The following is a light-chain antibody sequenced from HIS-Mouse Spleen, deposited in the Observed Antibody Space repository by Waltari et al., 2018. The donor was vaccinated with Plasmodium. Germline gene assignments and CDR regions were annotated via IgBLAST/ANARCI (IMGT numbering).Light chain of an antibody. V-gene: IGLV2-23*01. CDR1: SSDVGSYNL. J-gene: IGLJ3*02. CDR3: CSYAGSSTNWV. CDR2: EGS. Sequence: QSALTQPASVSGSPGQSLTISCTGTSSDVGSYNLASWYQQNPGKAPNLMIYEGSKRPSGVSNRFSGSKSGNTASLTISGLQAEDEADYYCCSYAGSSTNWVFGGGTKLTVL.